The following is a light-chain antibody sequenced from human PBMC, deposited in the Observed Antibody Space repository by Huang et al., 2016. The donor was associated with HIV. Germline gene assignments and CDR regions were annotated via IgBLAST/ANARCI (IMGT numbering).Light chain of an antibody. CDR1: QTISSF. Sequence: EIVLTQSPATLSLSPGERATLSCRASQTISSFLAWYQQKHGQAPRLLIYDTSKRATGSPAMVSGSGSGKDFTLTISSLEPEDFAVYYCQQRSGWPLFGGGTKVEIK. J-gene: IGKJ4*01. CDR3: QQRSGWPL. CDR2: DTS. V-gene: IGKV3-11*01.